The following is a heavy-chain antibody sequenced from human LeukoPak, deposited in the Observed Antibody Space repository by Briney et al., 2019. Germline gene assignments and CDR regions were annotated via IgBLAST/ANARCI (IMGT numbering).Heavy chain of an antibody. D-gene: IGHD3-16*01. Sequence: PGGSLRLSCAASGFTFSSYEMNWVRQAPGKGLEWVSYISSGGSTIYYADSVKGRFTISRDNAKNSLYLQMNNLRAEDTAVHYCSKDLGALGAFDIWGQGTMVTVSS. CDR1: GFTFSSYE. V-gene: IGHV3-48*03. J-gene: IGHJ3*02. CDR2: ISSGGSTI. CDR3: SKDLGALGAFDI.